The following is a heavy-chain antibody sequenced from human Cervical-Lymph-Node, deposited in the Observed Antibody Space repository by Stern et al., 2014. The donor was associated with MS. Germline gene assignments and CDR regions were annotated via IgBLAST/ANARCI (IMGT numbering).Heavy chain of an antibody. CDR1: GFTFDDYA. Sequence: EVQLLESGGGLVQPGRSLRLSCAASGFTFDDYAMHWVRQAPGKGLEWVSGISWNSGNIGYADSVKGRFPISRDNAKNSLYLQMNSLRAEDTALYYCAKDINLRGTYYFDYWGQGTLVTVSS. CDR2: ISWNSGNI. J-gene: IGHJ4*02. D-gene: IGHD2-15*01. CDR3: AKDINLRGTYYFDY. V-gene: IGHV3-9*01.